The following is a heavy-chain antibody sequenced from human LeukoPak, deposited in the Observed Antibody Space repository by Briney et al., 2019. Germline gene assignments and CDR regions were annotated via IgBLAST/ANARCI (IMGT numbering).Heavy chain of an antibody. CDR2: IFYRGTT. CDR3: ARHEARAGTPIDL. Sequence: PSETLSLTCFVSGGSISDKTFYWAWLRQPPGKALEWIGNIFYRGTTYYNPSLKSRVTIFVDTSRNQFSLKVSSLTAADTAIYYCARHEARAGTPIDLWGQGTLVTVSS. J-gene: IGHJ5*02. D-gene: IGHD3-10*01. V-gene: IGHV4-39*01. CDR1: GGSISDKTFY.